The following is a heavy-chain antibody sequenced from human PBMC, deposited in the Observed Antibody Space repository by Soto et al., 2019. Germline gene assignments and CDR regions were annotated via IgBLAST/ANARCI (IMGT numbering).Heavy chain of an antibody. CDR2: INHSGST. CDR3: ARGHYDFWSGYYDY. J-gene: IGHJ4*02. Sequence: PSETLSLTCAFYGVTFSGYYWSWIRQPPGKGLEWIGEINHSGSTNYNPSLKSRVTISVDTSKNQFSLKLSSVTAADTAVYYCARGHYDFWSGYYDYWGQGTLVTVSS. CDR1: GVTFSGYY. V-gene: IGHV4-34*01. D-gene: IGHD3-3*01.